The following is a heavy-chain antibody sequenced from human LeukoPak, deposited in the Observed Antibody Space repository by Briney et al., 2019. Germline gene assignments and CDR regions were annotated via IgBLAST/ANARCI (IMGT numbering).Heavy chain of an antibody. CDR2: ISSSSSYI. Sequence: GGSLRLSCAASGFTLSSYSMNWVRQAPGKGLEWVSSISSSSSYIYYADSVKGRFTISRDNAKNSLYLQMNSLRAEDTAVYYCARERGYDSSGDYWGQGTLVTVSS. CDR1: GFTLSSYS. CDR3: ARERGYDSSGDY. V-gene: IGHV3-21*01. D-gene: IGHD3-22*01. J-gene: IGHJ4*02.